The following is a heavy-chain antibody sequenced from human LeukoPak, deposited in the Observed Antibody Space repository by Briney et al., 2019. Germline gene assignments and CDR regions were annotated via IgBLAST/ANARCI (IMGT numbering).Heavy chain of an antibody. CDR1: GDSISRYQ. D-gene: IGHD6-19*01. Sequence: SETLSLTCTVSGDSISRYQWTWIRQPPGKGLEWIGYIYDTGSTNHNPSLKGRVAISVDTSKNQFSLKLSSVTAADTAVYYCARDSAWSYFDYWGQGTLVTVSS. CDR3: ARDSAWSYFDY. V-gene: IGHV4-59*01. J-gene: IGHJ4*02. CDR2: IYDTGST.